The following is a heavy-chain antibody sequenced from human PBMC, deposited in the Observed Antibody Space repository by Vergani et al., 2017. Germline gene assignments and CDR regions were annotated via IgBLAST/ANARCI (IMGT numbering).Heavy chain of an antibody. CDR2: IWYDGSNK. V-gene: IGHV3-33*01. CDR3: ARWLVYYDILTGYYPSRGYMDV. D-gene: IGHD3-9*01. CDR1: GFTFSSYG. Sequence: QVQLVESGGGVVQPGRSLRLSCAASGFTFSSYGMHWVRQATGKGLEWVAVIWYDGSNKYYADYVKGRFTISRDNSKNTLSLQMNSLRAEDTAVYYCARWLVYYDILTGYYPSRGYMDVWGKGTTVTVSS. J-gene: IGHJ6*03.